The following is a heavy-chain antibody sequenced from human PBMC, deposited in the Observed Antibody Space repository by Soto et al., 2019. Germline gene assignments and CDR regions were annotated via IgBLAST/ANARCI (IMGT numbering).Heavy chain of an antibody. CDR1: GYTFTNYG. Sequence: QVQLVQSGTEVKRPGASVKVSCKASGYTFTNYGISWVRQAPGQGLEWMGWISVYNGNTNFGQKLQGRVTKTADTSTSTAYMEVRSLRSDATAVYYCARDLDWRRYHELSYWGQGTLVIVSS. J-gene: IGHJ4*02. CDR2: ISVYNGNT. CDR3: ARDLDWRRYHELSY. D-gene: IGHD2-2*01. V-gene: IGHV1-18*04.